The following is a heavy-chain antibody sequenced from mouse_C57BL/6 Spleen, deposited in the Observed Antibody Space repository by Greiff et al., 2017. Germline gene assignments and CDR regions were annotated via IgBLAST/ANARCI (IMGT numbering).Heavy chain of an antibody. CDR1: GFTFNTYA. Sequence: EVNLVESGGGLVQPKGSLKLSCAASGFTFNTYAMHWVRQAPGKGLEWVARIISKSSNYATYYDDSVKDRFTISKDDSQTMLYLQMNNLKTEDTAMYYCVGVLPWYFDVWGTGTTVTVSS. CDR3: VGVLPWYFDV. CDR2: IISKSSNYAT. J-gene: IGHJ1*03. V-gene: IGHV10-3*01. D-gene: IGHD2-12*01.